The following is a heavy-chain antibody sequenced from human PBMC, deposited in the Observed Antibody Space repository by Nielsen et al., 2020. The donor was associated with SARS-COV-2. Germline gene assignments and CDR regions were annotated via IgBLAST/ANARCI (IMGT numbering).Heavy chain of an antibody. J-gene: IGHJ4*02. CDR1: GFTFSSFA. CDR2: ISHDGNTL. V-gene: IGHV3-30*04. Sequence: GESLKISCAASGFTFSSFALHWVRQAPGKGLEWVAIISHDGNTLYNAGSVKGRFTISRDNSENTMFLQMNSLRVDDTAVYYCAREGRNLPLDYWGQGTLVTVSS. CDR3: AREGRNLPLDY.